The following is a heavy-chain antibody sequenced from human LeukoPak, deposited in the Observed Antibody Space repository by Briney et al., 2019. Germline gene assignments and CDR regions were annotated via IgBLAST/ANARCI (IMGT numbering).Heavy chain of an antibody. J-gene: IGHJ5*02. CDR3: ARGLGEQLGPEGFQVGWWFDP. V-gene: IGHV6-1*01. CDR1: GDSVSSNSAA. D-gene: IGHD6-6*01. Sequence: SQTLSLTCAISGDSVSSNSAAWNWIRQSPSRGLEWLGRTYYRPKWYNDYAVSVKSRITINPDTSKNQFSLQLNSVTPEDTAVYYCARGLGEQLGPEGFQVGWWFDPWGQGTLVTVSS. CDR2: TYYRPKWYN.